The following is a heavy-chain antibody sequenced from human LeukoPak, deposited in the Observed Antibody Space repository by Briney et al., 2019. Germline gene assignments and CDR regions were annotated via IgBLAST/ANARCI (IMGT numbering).Heavy chain of an antibody. V-gene: IGHV3-23*01. D-gene: IGHD3-22*01. J-gene: IGHJ5*02. CDR1: GFTFSDYY. Sequence: GGSLRLSCAASGFTFSDYYMSWVRQAPGKGLEWVSAISGSGGSTYYADSVKGRFTISRDNSKNTLYLQMNSLRAEDTAVYYCAKDYYYDSSGYTNWFDPWGQGTLVTVSS. CDR3: AKDYYYDSSGYTNWFDP. CDR2: ISGSGGST.